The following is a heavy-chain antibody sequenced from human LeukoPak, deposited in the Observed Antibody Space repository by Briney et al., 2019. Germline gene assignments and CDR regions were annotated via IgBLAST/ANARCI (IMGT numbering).Heavy chain of an antibody. D-gene: IGHD3-16*01. Sequence: PGKSLRLSCAASGFTFSGYPIHWVRQAPGKGLEWVAVISYDGSNKYYADSVKGRFTISRDNAKNSLYLQMSNLRAEDTAVYFCARGGGLDVWGQGATVTVSS. CDR1: GFTFSGYP. CDR2: ISYDGSNK. V-gene: IGHV3-30-3*01. CDR3: ARGGGLDV. J-gene: IGHJ6*02.